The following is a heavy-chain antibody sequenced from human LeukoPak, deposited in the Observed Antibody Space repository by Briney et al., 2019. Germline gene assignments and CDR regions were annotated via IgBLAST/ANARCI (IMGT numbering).Heavy chain of an antibody. CDR2: ISAYNGNT. CDR3: ARDRRLGLWLGELLSGDWYFDL. D-gene: IGHD3-10*01. Sequence: ASVKVSCKASGYTFTSYGISWVRQAPGQGLEWMGWISAYNGNTNYAQKLQGRVTMTTDTSTSTAYMELRSLRSDDTAVYYCARDRRLGLWLGELLSGDWYFDLWGRGTLVTVSS. J-gene: IGHJ2*01. V-gene: IGHV1-18*01. CDR1: GYTFTSYG.